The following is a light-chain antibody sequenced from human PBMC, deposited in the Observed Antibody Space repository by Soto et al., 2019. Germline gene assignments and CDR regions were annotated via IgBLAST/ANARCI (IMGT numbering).Light chain of an antibody. Sequence: DIPMTQFPSTLSASVGDRVTITCRASQSISNWLAWYQLKPGKAPKLLIFKASTLESGVPSRFSGSGSGTEFTLTISSLQPDDSAIYYCQQYNTLVTCDGGTEVEIK. V-gene: IGKV1-5*03. J-gene: IGKJ4*01. CDR3: QQYNTLVT. CDR1: QSISNW. CDR2: KAS.